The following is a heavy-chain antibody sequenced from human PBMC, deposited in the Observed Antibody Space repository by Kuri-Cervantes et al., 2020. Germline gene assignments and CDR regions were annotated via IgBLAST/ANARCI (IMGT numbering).Heavy chain of an antibody. CDR1: GGSFSAYY. Sequence: GSLRLSCAVYGGSFSAYYWSWIRQPPGKGLEWIGEINHSGSTNYNPSLKSRVTIPVDTSKNQFSLKLSSVTAADTAVYYCARGIVGAQAYYYMDVWGKGTTVTVSS. CDR2: INHSGST. V-gene: IGHV4-34*01. CDR3: ARGIVGAQAYYYMDV. D-gene: IGHD1-26*01. J-gene: IGHJ6*03.